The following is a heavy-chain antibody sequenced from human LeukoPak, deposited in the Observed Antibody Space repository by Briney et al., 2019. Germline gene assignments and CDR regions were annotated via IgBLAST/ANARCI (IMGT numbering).Heavy chain of an antibody. CDR3: ARDLIAWTAVDYYYMDV. CDR2: IYTSGST. CDR1: GGSISSYY. J-gene: IGHJ6*03. V-gene: IGHV4-4*07. Sequence: PSETLSLTCTVSGGSISSYYWSWIRQPAGKGLEWIGRIYTSGSTNYNPSLKSRVTMSVDTSKNQFSLKLSSVTAADTAVYYCARDLIAWTAVDYYYMDVWGKGTTVTVSS. D-gene: IGHD1-1*01.